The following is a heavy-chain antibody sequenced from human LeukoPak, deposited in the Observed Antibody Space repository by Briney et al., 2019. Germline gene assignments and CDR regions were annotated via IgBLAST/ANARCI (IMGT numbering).Heavy chain of an antibody. Sequence: QPGGSLRLSCAASGFTFSRYWMSWVRHLPRKGLEWVANIKQDGSEKYYVDSVKGRFTISRDNAKNSLYLQMNSLRADDTAVYFCVRDNGGEHSWGQGALVTVSS. CDR3: VRDNGGEHS. J-gene: IGHJ4*02. D-gene: IGHD3-16*01. V-gene: IGHV3-7*01. CDR2: IKQDGSEK. CDR1: GFTFSRYW.